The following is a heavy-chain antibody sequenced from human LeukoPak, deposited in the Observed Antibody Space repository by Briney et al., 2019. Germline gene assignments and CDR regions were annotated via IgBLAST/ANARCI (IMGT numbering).Heavy chain of an antibody. CDR3: ASGYYDSSGYYQSRYYYYMDV. J-gene: IGHJ6*03. V-gene: IGHV1-46*01. CDR1: GGTFSSYA. CDR2: INPSGGST. Sequence: ASVKVSCKSSGGTFSSYAISWVRQAPGQGLEWMGIINPSGGSTSYAQRFQGRITMTRDMSTSTVYMELSSLRSEDTAVYYCASGYYDSSGYYQSRYYYYMDVWGKGTTVTVSS. D-gene: IGHD3-22*01.